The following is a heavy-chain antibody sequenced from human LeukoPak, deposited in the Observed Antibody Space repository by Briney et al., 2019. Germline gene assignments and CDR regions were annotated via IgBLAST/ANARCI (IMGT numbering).Heavy chain of an antibody. J-gene: IGHJ6*02. CDR2: ISYDGSNK. CDR3: ARDQRYSSGWSSKSNYYYYGMDV. Sequence: PGRSLRLSCAASGFTFSSYAMHGVRQAPGKGLEWVAVISYDGSNKYYADSVKGRFTISRDNSKNTLYLQMNSLRAEDTAVYYCARDQRYSSGWSSKSNYYYYGMDVWGQGTTVTVSS. D-gene: IGHD6-19*01. CDR1: GFTFSSYA. V-gene: IGHV3-30-3*01.